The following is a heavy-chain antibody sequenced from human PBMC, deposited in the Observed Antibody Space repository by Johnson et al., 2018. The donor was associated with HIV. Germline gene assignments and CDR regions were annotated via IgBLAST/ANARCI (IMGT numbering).Heavy chain of an antibody. CDR3: AKDIIPSYGGNSGLVVHAFDI. J-gene: IGHJ3*02. Sequence: VQLVESGGGLVQPGRSLRLSCAASGFTFDDYAMHWVRQAPGKGLEWVSGISWNSGSIGYADSVKGRFTISRDNAKNSLYLQMNSLRAEDTALYYCAKDIIPSYGGNSGLVVHAFDIWGQGTMVTVSS. CDR1: GFTFDDYA. V-gene: IGHV3-9*01. D-gene: IGHD4-23*01. CDR2: ISWNSGSI.